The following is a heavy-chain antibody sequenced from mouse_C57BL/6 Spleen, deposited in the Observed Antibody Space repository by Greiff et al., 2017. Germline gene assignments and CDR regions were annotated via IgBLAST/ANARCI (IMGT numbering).Heavy chain of an antibody. CDR3: AKVGRTGAFAY. D-gene: IGHD4-1*01. CDR2: INPSTGGT. CDR1: GYSFTGYY. J-gene: IGHJ3*01. Sequence: VQLKESGPELVKPGASVKISCKASGYSFTGYYMNWVKQSPEKSLEWIGEINPSTGGTTYNQKFKAKATLTVDKSSSTAYMQLKSLTSEDSAVYSCAKVGRTGAFAYWGQGTLVTVSA. V-gene: IGHV1-42*01.